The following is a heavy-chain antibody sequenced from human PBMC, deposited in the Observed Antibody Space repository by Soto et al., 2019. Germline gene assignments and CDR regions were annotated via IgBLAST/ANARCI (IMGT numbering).Heavy chain of an antibody. V-gene: IGHV3-66*01. Sequence: GGSLRLSCAASGFTVSSHYMSWVRQAPGKGLEWVSVIYSGGSTYYADSVKGRFTISRDNSKNTLYLQMNSLRAEDTAVYYCARDARTDYSLDYWGQGTLVTVSS. D-gene: IGHD4-4*01. J-gene: IGHJ4*02. CDR1: GFTVSSHY. CDR3: ARDARTDYSLDY. CDR2: IYSGGST.